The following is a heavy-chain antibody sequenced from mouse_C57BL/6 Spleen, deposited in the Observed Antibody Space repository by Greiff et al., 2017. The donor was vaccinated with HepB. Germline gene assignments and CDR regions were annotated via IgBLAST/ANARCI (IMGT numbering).Heavy chain of an antibody. J-gene: IGHJ1*03. D-gene: IGHD2-4*01. CDR2: ISYDGSN. Sequence: EVKLMESGPGLVKPSQSLSLTCSVTGYSITSGYYWNWIRQFPGNKLEWMGYISYDGSNNYNPSLKNRISITRDTSKNQFFLKLNSVTTEDTATYYCARGRDYDDWYFDVWGTGTTVTVSS. V-gene: IGHV3-6*01. CDR3: ARGRDYDDWYFDV. CDR1: GYSITSGYY.